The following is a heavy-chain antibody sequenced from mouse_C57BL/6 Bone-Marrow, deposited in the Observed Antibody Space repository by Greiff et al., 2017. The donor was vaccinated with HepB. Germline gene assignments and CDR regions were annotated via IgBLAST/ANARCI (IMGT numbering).Heavy chain of an antibody. V-gene: IGHV3-6*01. CDR1: GYSITSGYY. D-gene: IGHD1-1*01. CDR2: ISYDGSN. J-gene: IGHJ2*01. Sequence: EVQVVESGPGLVKPSQSLSLTCSVTGYSITSGYYWNWIRQFPGNKLEWMGYISYDGSNNYNPSLKNRISITRDTSKNQFFLKLNSVTTEDTATYYCARAGELLRCYYFDYWGQGTTLTVSS. CDR3: ARAGELLRCYYFDY.